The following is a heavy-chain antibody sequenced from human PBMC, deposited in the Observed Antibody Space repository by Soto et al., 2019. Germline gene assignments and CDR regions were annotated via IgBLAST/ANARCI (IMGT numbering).Heavy chain of an antibody. V-gene: IGHV2-5*02. D-gene: IGHD6-19*01. J-gene: IGHJ4*02. CDR1: GFSFSTTGVG. Sequence: QITLKESGPTLVKPTQTLTLTCTFSGFSFSTTGVGVGWIRQPPGKALEWLALIYWDDDKRYSLSLKSRLTITKDTSKNQVVLTMTNMDPVDTATYYCAHRQAQGIGLAGTFDAWGQGTLVTVSS. CDR2: IYWDDDK. CDR3: AHRQAQGIGLAGTFDA.